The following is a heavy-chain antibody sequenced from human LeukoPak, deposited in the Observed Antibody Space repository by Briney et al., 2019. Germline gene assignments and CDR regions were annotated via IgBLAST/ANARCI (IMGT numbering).Heavy chain of an antibody. CDR2: IHYSGST. CDR1: GGSISSYY. CDR3: ARGVSVLLDY. Sequence: SETLSLTCTVSGGSISSYYWSWIRQPPGKGLEWIGYIHYSGSTHYNPSLKSRVTISVDTSKNQVSLKLRSVTAADTAVYYCARGVSVLLDYWGQGTLVTVSS. D-gene: IGHD5/OR15-5a*01. J-gene: IGHJ4*02. V-gene: IGHV4-59*01.